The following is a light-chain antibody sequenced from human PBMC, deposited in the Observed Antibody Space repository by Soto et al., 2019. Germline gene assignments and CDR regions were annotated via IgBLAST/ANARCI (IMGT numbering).Light chain of an antibody. Sequence: EIVLTQSPGTLSLSPGERATLSCRASQSVSSSYLAWYQQKPGRAPRLLIYVASSRATGIPDRFSGSGSGTDFTLTISRLEPEDFAVYYCQQYGSSPSFGQGTRLEI. CDR2: VAS. J-gene: IGKJ5*01. V-gene: IGKV3-20*01. CDR3: QQYGSSPS. CDR1: QSVSSSY.